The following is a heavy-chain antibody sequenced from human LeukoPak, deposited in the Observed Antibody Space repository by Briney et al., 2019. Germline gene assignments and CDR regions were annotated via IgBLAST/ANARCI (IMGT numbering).Heavy chain of an antibody. CDR2: IIPIFGTA. Sequence: ASVKVSCKASGGTFSSYAISWVRQAPGQGLEWMGGIIPIFGTANYAQKFQGRVTITADESTSTAYMELNSLRSEDTAVYYCARDQLRNDFWSGGGEAFDYWGQGTLVTVSS. J-gene: IGHJ4*02. CDR1: GGTFSSYA. CDR3: ARDQLRNDFWSGGGEAFDY. D-gene: IGHD3-3*01. V-gene: IGHV1-69*13.